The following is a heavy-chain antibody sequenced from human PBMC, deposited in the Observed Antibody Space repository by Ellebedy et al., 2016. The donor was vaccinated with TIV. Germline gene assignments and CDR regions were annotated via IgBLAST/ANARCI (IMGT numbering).Heavy chain of an antibody. Sequence: GESLKISXAASGFTFSSYGMHWVRQAPGKGLEWVAVIWYDGSNKYYADSVKGRFTISRDNSKNTLYLQMNSLRAEDTAVYYCARVSLYDYMDVWGKGTTVTVSS. CDR3: ARVSLYDYMDV. V-gene: IGHV3-33*01. J-gene: IGHJ6*03. CDR2: IWYDGSNK. CDR1: GFTFSSYG.